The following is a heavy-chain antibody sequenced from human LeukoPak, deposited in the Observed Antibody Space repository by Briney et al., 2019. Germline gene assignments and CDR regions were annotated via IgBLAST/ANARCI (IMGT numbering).Heavy chain of an antibody. Sequence: GRSLRLSCAASGFTFSSYAMHWVRQAPGKGLEWVAVISYDGSNKYYADSVKGRFTISRDNSKNTLYLQTNSLRAEDTAVYYCARGLYGDYTSGYYYGMDVWGQGTTVTVSS. CDR3: ARGLYGDYTSGYYYGMDV. V-gene: IGHV3-30-3*01. J-gene: IGHJ6*02. CDR2: ISYDGSNK. D-gene: IGHD4-17*01. CDR1: GFTFSSYA.